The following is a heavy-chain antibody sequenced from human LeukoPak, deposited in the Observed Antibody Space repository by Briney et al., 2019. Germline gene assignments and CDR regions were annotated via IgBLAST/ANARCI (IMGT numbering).Heavy chain of an antibody. CDR2: FYNSGST. J-gene: IGHJ6*03. D-gene: IGHD6-19*01. CDR1: GGSISSYY. V-gene: IGHV4-59*01. Sequence: PSETLSLTCTVSGGSISSYYWTWIRQPPGKGLEWIGYFYNSGSTDYNPSLKSRVTISADTSKKQISLKLSSVTAADTAVYYCARVNSGGSGWYGYYYYYYMDVWGKGTTVTVSS. CDR3: ARVNSGGSGWYGYYYYYYMDV.